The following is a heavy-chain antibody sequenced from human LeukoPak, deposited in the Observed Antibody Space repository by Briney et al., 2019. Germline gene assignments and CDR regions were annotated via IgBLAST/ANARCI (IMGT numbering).Heavy chain of an antibody. CDR2: IIPIFGTA. D-gene: IGHD6-19*01. CDR1: GGTFSSYA. Sequence: ASVKVSCKASGGTFSSYAISWVRQAPGQGLEWMGGIIPIFGTANYAQKFQGRVTITTDESTSTAYMELSSLRSEDTAVYYCARGWGDSSGWYAPDWFDPWGQGTLVTVSS. V-gene: IGHV1-69*05. J-gene: IGHJ5*02. CDR3: ARGWGDSSGWYAPDWFDP.